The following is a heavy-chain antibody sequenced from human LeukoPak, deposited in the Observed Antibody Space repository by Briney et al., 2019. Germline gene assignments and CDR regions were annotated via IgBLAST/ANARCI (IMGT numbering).Heavy chain of an antibody. Sequence: WASVKVSCKASGGTFSSYAISWVRQAPGQGPEWMGGIIPIFGTANYAQKFQGRVTITADESTSTAYMELSSLRSEDTAVYYCARWDWAHQDYWGQGTLVTVSS. CDR3: ARWDWAHQDY. V-gene: IGHV1-69*13. D-gene: IGHD3/OR15-3a*01. J-gene: IGHJ4*02. CDR2: IIPIFGTA. CDR1: GGTFSSYA.